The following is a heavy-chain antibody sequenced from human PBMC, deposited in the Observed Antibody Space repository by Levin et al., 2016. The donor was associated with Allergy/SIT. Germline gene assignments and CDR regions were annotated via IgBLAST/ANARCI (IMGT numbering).Heavy chain of an antibody. D-gene: IGHD5-18*01. J-gene: IGHJ5*02. CDR2: IYTSGST. CDR3: ARGDGYDTPWAGGFDP. V-gene: IGHV4-4*07. Sequence: WIRQPPGKGLEWIGRIYTSGSTNYNPSLKSRVTMSVDTSKNQFSLKLSSVTAADTAVYYCARGDGYDTPWAGGFDPWGQGTLVTVSS.